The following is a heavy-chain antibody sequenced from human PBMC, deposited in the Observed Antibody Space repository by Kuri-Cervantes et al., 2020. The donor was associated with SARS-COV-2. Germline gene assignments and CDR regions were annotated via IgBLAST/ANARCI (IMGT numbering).Heavy chain of an antibody. J-gene: IGHJ4*02. D-gene: IGHD6-19*01. V-gene: IGHV3-7*01. CDR2: IKQDGSEK. Sequence: GGSLRLSCTASGFTFGDYAMSWVRQAPGKGLEWVANIKQDGSEKYYVDSVKGRFTISRDNAKNSLYLQMNSLRAEDTAVYYCARLGVRIIGVAGTRFDYWGQGTLVTVSS. CDR3: ARLGVRIIGVAGTRFDY. CDR1: GFTFGDYA.